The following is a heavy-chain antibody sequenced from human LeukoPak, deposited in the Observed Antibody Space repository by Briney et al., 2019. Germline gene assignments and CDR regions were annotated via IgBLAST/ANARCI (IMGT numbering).Heavy chain of an antibody. CDR2: INPTSGDT. Sequence: ASVKVSCKASGYTFTDYYMHWIRQAPGQGPEWMGWINPTSGDTNFAQKFQGRVTMTRDTSINTAYMYLSSLRFDDTAVYYCARDGNFDIWGQGTKVTVSS. V-gene: IGHV1-2*02. J-gene: IGHJ3*02. D-gene: IGHD4-23*01. CDR1: GYTFTDYY. CDR3: ARDGNFDI.